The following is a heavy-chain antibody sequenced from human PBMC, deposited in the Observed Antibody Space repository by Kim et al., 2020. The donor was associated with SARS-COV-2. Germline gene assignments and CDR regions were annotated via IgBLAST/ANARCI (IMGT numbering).Heavy chain of an antibody. J-gene: IGHJ3*02. Sequence: SETLSLTCAVSGGSISSSNWWSWVRQPPGKGLEWIGEIYHSGSTNYNPSLKSRVTISVDKSKNQFSLKLSSVTAADTAVYYCARWWVWSGYSHMDDAFDIWGQGTMVTVSS. V-gene: IGHV4-4*02. CDR1: GGSISSSNW. CDR3: ARWWVWSGYSHMDDAFDI. D-gene: IGHD3-3*01. CDR2: IYHSGST.